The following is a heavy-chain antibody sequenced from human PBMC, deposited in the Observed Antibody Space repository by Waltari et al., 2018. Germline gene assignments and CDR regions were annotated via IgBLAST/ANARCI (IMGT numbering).Heavy chain of an antibody. V-gene: IGHV4-38-2*01. CDR3: ARHGDEDYIWGSYRFTGGPDFDY. CDR1: GYSISSGYY. J-gene: IGHJ4*02. Sequence: QVQLQESGPGLVKPSETLSLTCAVSGYSISSGYYWGWIRQPPGKGLEWIGSIYHSGSTYYNPSLNSRVTISVDTSKNQFSLKLSSVTAADTAVYYCARHGDEDYIWGSYRFTGGPDFDYWGQGTLVTVSS. D-gene: IGHD3-16*02. CDR2: IYHSGST.